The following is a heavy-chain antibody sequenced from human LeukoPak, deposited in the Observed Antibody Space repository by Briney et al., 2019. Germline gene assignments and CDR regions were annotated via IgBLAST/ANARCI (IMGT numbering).Heavy chain of an antibody. D-gene: IGHD3-22*01. V-gene: IGHV3-30-3*01. J-gene: IGHJ3*02. CDR1: GFTFSSYA. Sequence: PGGSLRLSCAASGFTFSSYAMHWARQAPGKGLEWVAVISYDGSNKYYADSVKGRFTISRDNSKNTLYLQMNSLRAEDTAVYYCARDYYDSSGYESTDAFDIWGQGTMVTVSS. CDR2: ISYDGSNK. CDR3: ARDYYDSSGYESTDAFDI.